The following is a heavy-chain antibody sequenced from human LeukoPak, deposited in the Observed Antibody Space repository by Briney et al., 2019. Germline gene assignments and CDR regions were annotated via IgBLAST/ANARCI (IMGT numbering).Heavy chain of an antibody. D-gene: IGHD3-10*01. J-gene: IGHJ4*02. CDR1: GYSISSGYY. CDR2: IYHSGST. Sequence: SETLSLTCAVSGYSISSGYYWGWIRQPPGKGLEWIGSIYHSGSTYYNPSLKSRVTISVDMSKNQFSLKLSSVTAADTAVYYCAREYEVLLWFGELAGYFDYWGQGTLVTVSS. V-gene: IGHV4-38-2*02. CDR3: AREYEVLLWFGELAGYFDY.